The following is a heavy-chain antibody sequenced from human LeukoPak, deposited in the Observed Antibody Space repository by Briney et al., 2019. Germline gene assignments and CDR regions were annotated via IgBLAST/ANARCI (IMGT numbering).Heavy chain of an antibody. CDR3: ARGEDWNAPFDP. J-gene: IGHJ5*02. Sequence: GASVKVSCTASGGTFSSYAISWVRQAPGQGLEWMGGIIPIFGTANYAQKFQGRVTITADESTSTAYMELSSLRSEDTAVYYCARGEDWNAPFDPWGQGTLVTVSS. CDR1: GGTFSSYA. V-gene: IGHV1-69*13. CDR2: IIPIFGTA. D-gene: IGHD1-1*01.